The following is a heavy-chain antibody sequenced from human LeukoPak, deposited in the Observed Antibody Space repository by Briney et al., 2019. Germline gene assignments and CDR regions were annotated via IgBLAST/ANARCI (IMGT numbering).Heavy chain of an antibody. CDR3: ARHSSGWSERFDY. D-gene: IGHD6-19*01. CDR2: IYYSGST. CDR1: GGSISSSSYY. Sequence: PSETLSLTCTVSGGSISSSSYYWGWIRQPPGKGLEWIGSIYYSGSTYYIPSLKSRVTISVDTSKNQFSLKLSSVTAADTAVYYCARHSSGWSERFDYWGQGTLVTVSS. V-gene: IGHV4-39*01. J-gene: IGHJ4*02.